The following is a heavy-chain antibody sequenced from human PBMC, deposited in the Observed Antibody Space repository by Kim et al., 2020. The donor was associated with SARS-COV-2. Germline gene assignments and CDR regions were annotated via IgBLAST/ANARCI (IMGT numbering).Heavy chain of an antibody. Sequence: DYAAPVKGRFTISRNDSKNTLYLQMNSLKPEDTAVYYCTTDSITGTDFDYWGQGTLVTVSS. D-gene: IGHD1-7*01. CDR3: TTDSITGTDFDY. V-gene: IGHV3-15*01. J-gene: IGHJ4*02.